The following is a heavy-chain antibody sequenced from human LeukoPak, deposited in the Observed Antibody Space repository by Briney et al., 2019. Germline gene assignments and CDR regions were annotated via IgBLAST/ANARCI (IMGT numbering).Heavy chain of an antibody. D-gene: IGHD5-18*01. Sequence: SVKVSCKASGGTFSSYAISWVRQAPGQGLEWMGRIIPILGIANYAQKFQGRVTITADKSTSTAYMELSSLRSEDTAVYYCARDLGDTAMVSEYYYYGMDVWGQGTTVTVSS. V-gene: IGHV1-69*04. CDR1: GGTFSSYA. J-gene: IGHJ6*02. CDR3: ARDLGDTAMVSEYYYYGMDV. CDR2: IIPILGIA.